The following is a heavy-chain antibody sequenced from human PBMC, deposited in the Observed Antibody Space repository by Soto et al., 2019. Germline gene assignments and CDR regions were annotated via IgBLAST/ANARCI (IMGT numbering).Heavy chain of an antibody. V-gene: IGHV1-18*04. Sequence: ASVKVSCKACGYTFTSYGISWVRQAPGQGLEWMGWISAYNGNTNYAQKLQGRVTMTTDTSTSTAYMELRSLRSDDTAVYYCARVAEYSRGWYTLIHYWGQATLVTVSS. D-gene: IGHD6-19*01. CDR3: ARVAEYSRGWYTLIHY. CDR1: GYTFTSYG. J-gene: IGHJ4*02. CDR2: ISAYNGNT.